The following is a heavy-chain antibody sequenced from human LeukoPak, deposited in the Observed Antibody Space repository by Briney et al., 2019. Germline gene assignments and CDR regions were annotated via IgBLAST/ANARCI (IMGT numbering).Heavy chain of an antibody. CDR1: GGSISSSSYY. CDR3: ARGRQLVFDY. J-gene: IGHJ4*02. CDR2: INHSGST. D-gene: IGHD6-6*01. V-gene: IGHV4-39*07. Sequence: SETLSLTCTVSGGSISSSSYYWSWIRQPPGKGLEWIGEINHSGSTNYNPSLKSRVTISVDTSKNQFSLKLSSVTAADTAVYYCARGRQLVFDYWGQGTLVTVSS.